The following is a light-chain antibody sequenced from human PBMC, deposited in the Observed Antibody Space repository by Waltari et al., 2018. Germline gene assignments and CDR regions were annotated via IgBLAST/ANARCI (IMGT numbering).Light chain of an antibody. J-gene: IGKJ1*01. CDR2: DTS. CDR3: QQRSNWLRT. V-gene: IGKV3-11*01. Sequence: EIVLTQSPATLSLSPGERATLSCRASQSITNYLAWYQQKPGQPPRLLIYDTSKRATDIPVRFSGSGSGTDFTLTISSLEPEDFAVYYCQQRSNWLRTFGQGTTVAIK. CDR1: QSITNY.